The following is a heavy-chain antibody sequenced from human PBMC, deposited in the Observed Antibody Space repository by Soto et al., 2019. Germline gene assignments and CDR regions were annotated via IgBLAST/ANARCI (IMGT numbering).Heavy chain of an antibody. CDR1: GFTFSDYY. CDR3: ARDLVYSDYYGMDV. J-gene: IGHJ6*02. CDR2: ISSSGSTI. Sequence: KPGGSLRLSCAASGFTFSDYYMSWIRQAPGKGLEWVSYISSSGSTIYYADSVKGRFTISRDNAKNSLYLQMNSLRAEDTAVYYCARDLVYSDYYGMDVWGQGTTVTVSS. D-gene: IGHD3-10*02. V-gene: IGHV3-11*04.